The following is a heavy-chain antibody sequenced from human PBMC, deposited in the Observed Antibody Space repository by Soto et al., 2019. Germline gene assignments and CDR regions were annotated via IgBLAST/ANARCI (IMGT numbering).Heavy chain of an antibody. CDR3: AGNSSSWTIDY. Sequence: SETLSLTCTVSGGSISSGDYYWSWIRQPPGKGLEWIGYIYYSGSTYYNPSLKSRVTISVDTSKNQFSLKLSSVTAADTAVYYCAGNSSSWTIDYWGQGTLVTVSS. D-gene: IGHD6-13*01. CDR2: IYYSGST. CDR1: GGSISSGDYY. J-gene: IGHJ4*02. V-gene: IGHV4-30-4*01.